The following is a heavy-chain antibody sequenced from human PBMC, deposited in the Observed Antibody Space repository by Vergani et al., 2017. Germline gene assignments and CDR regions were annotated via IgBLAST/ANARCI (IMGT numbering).Heavy chain of an antibody. CDR2: IQFDGSNQ. J-gene: IGHJ4*02. CDR3: AKHFRGWCIDY. D-gene: IGHD4/OR15-4a*01. Sequence: QVQLVESGGGVVQRGGSLTLSCATSGFTLSNYDMQWIRQGPGKGLEFVAFIQFDGSNQYYADSVKGRFTLSRDFSKNTLYLQMNSLRTDDTATYYCAKHFRGWCIDYGGQGTQVIVSS. CDR1: GFTLSNYD. V-gene: IGHV3-30*02.